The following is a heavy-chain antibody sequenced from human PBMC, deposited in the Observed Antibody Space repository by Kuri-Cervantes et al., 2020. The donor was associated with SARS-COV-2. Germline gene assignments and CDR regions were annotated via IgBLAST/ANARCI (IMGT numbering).Heavy chain of an antibody. Sequence: GESLKISCEVSGFLFSASAIHWVRQASGKGLEWVGRVRGKANNYATAYAASVKGRFTISRDDSKNMAYLQMNSLRAEDTAVYYCARDSDSGDYQEVFDYWGQGTLVTVSS. CDR1: GFLFSASA. CDR3: ARDSDSGDYQEVFDY. D-gene: IGHD4-17*01. V-gene: IGHV3-73*01. CDR2: VRGKANNYAT. J-gene: IGHJ4*02.